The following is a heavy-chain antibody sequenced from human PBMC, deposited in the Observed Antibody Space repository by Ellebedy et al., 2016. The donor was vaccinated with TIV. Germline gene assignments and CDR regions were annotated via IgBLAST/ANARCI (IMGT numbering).Heavy chain of an antibody. CDR1: GDSISSGGYY. CDR2: IYSRGTT. J-gene: IGHJ5*02. Sequence: LRLXCTVSGDSISSGGYYWGWIRQHPEKGLEWIEYIYSRGTTYYNPSLKSRVTISVDTSKNHFSLRLSSLTAADTAVYYCARGSNWNYWFNPWGQGTLVTVSS. CDR3: ARGSNWNYWFNP. D-gene: IGHD1-20*01. V-gene: IGHV4-31*03.